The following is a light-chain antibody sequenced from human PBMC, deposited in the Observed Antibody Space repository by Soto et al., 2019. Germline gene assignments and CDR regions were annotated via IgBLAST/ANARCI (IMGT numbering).Light chain of an antibody. V-gene: IGKV1-39*01. Sequence: DIQLIQSPSSLSASVGDRVTITCRANDKMSRYLNWYQQKPGKAPKLLIYAASNLQSGVPSRFSGSGSGADFILTISSLQPEDSATYCCQQSYSTPRTSGQGTKVEVK. CDR1: DKMSRY. J-gene: IGKJ1*01. CDR3: QQSYSTPRT. CDR2: AAS.